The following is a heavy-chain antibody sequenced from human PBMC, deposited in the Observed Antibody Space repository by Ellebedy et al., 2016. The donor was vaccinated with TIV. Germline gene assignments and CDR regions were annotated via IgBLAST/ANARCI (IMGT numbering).Heavy chain of an antibody. CDR1: GGSISSSSYY. CDR3: ARQGIQLWFNYYYYGMDV. V-gene: IGHV4-39*07. D-gene: IGHD5-18*01. J-gene: IGHJ6*02. CDR2: IYYSGST. Sequence: GSLRLXXTVSGGSISSSSYYWGWIRQPPGKGLEWIGSIYYSGSTYYNPSLKSRVTISVDTSKNQFSLKLSSVTAADTAVYYCARQGIQLWFNYYYYGMDVWGQGTTVTVSS.